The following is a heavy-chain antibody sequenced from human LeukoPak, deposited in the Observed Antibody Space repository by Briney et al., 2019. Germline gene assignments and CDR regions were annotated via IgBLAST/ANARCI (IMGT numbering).Heavy chain of an antibody. CDR2: IYYSGST. Sequence: SSETLSLTCTVSGGSISSSSYYWGWIRQPPGKGLEWIGTIYYSGSTYYNPSLKSRVTISVDTSKNQFSLKLSSVTAADTAVYYCARGYCSGGSCYSFYYYYYMDIWGKGTTVTVSS. V-gene: IGHV4-39*07. CDR1: GGSISSSSYY. D-gene: IGHD2-15*01. J-gene: IGHJ6*03. CDR3: ARGYCSGGSCYSFYYYYYMDI.